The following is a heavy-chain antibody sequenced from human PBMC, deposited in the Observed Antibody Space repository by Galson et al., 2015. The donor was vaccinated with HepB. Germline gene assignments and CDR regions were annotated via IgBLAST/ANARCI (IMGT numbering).Heavy chain of an antibody. CDR1: GFTFSSYG. Sequence: SLRLSCAASGFTFSSYGMHWVRQAPGKGLEWVAVISYDGSNKYYADSVKGRFTISRDNSKNTLYLQMNSLRAEDTAVYYCAKDLEYYYGSGSREVDYWGQGTLVTVSS. V-gene: IGHV3-30*18. D-gene: IGHD3-10*01. CDR3: AKDLEYYYGSGSREVDY. J-gene: IGHJ4*02. CDR2: ISYDGSNK.